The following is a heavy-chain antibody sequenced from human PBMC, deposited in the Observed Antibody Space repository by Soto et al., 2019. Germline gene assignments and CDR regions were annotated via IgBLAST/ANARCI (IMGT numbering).Heavy chain of an antibody. CDR1: GGTFSSYA. CDR2: IIPIFGPA. J-gene: IGHJ6*02. D-gene: IGHD4-17*01. Sequence: QVQLVQSGAEVKKPGSSVKVSCKASGGTFSSYAIRWVRQAPGQGLEWMGGIIPIFGPANYAQKFQGRVTITADESTSTDYMELSSLRSEDTAVDYCARASTGTTVAFGMHVSGQGTTVNASS. CDR3: ARASTGTTVAFGMHV. V-gene: IGHV1-69*01.